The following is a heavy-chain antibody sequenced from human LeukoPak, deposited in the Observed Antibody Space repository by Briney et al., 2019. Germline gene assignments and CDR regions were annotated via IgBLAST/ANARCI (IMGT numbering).Heavy chain of an antibody. V-gene: IGHV3-15*01. CDR1: GFAFSNAW. J-gene: IGHJ3*02. CDR2: IKKKGDIGPT. CDR3: TTNDALDI. Sequence: GGSLRLSCGASGFAFSNAWMNWVRQAPGKGLEWVGHIKKKGDIGPTDYAAPVRGRFTISRDDSRNTVYLEMNSLKTEDTAVYYCTTNDALDIWGQGTMVTVSS.